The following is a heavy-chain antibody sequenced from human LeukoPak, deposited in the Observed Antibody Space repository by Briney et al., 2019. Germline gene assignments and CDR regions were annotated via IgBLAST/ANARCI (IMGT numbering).Heavy chain of an antibody. Sequence: EASVNVSCKASGYTFTGYYMHWVRQAHGQGLEWMGWINPNSGGTNYAQKFQGRVTMTTVTSISTAYMDLSRLRSDDTAVYYCARGEHDYGDHDFDYWGQGTLVTVSS. V-gene: IGHV1-2*02. CDR2: INPNSGGT. CDR3: ARGEHDYGDHDFDY. CDR1: GYTFTGYY. J-gene: IGHJ4*02. D-gene: IGHD4-17*01.